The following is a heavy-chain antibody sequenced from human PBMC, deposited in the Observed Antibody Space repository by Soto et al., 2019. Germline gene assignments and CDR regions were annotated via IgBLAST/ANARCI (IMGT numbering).Heavy chain of an antibody. D-gene: IGHD1-26*01. CDR1: GGSFSGYY. J-gene: IGHJ6*02. CDR3: ERGHKGEVGGTWYYYAMDV. Sequence: SETLSLTCAVYGGSFSGYYWSWIRQPPGKGLEWIGEINHSGSTNYNPSLKSRVTISVDTSKNQFSLKLNSVTAADTAVYYCERGHKGEVGGTWYYYAMDVWGQGTTVTVSS. V-gene: IGHV4-34*01. CDR2: INHSGST.